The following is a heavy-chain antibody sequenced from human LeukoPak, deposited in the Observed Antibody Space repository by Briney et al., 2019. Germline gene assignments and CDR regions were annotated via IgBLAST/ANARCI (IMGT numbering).Heavy chain of an antibody. D-gene: IGHD3-10*01. CDR2: ISGSSDST. CDR1: GFTFSSNS. V-gene: IGHV3-23*01. Sequence: GGSLRLSCAASGFTFSSNSMTWVRQTPGKGLEWVSGISGSSDSTFYADSVKGRFTISRDNSRNTLYLQMSSLRPEDTAVYYCTKWSGFGDDWGQGTLVTVSS. J-gene: IGHJ4*02. CDR3: TKWSGFGDD.